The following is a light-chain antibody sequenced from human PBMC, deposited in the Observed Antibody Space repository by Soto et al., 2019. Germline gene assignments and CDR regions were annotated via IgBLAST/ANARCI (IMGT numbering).Light chain of an antibody. V-gene: IGKV3-20*01. CDR3: QQYGITPRT. CDR1: QSVSSY. J-gene: IGKJ1*01. CDR2: GAS. Sequence: TMSLYAKGRATLSCRASQSVSSYLAWYQQRPGQAPRLIIYGASSRATGIPDRFSGSGSGTDFTLTISILEPEEFAVYYCQQYGITPRTFGRGTKVDI.